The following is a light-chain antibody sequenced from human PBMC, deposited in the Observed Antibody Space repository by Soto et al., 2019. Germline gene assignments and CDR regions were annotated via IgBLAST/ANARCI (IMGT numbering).Light chain of an antibody. V-gene: IGKV3-20*01. CDR3: QQYGSSPVT. Sequence: EIVLTQSPGTLSLSPGERATLSCRASQSVSSIYLAWYQQKPGQAPRLLIYGASSMATGIPDRFSGSGSGTDFTLTISRLEPEDFAVYYCQQYGSSPVTFGQGTKLEIK. CDR2: GAS. CDR1: QSVSSIY. J-gene: IGKJ2*01.